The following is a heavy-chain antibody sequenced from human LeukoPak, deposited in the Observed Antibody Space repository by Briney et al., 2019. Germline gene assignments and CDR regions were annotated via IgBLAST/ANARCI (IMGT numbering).Heavy chain of an antibody. CDR2: ISYDGSNK. CDR3: AKVPSSTSAYYYYGMDV. J-gene: IGHJ6*02. V-gene: IGHV3-30*18. Sequence: GRSLRLSCAASGFTFSSYGMHWVRRAPGKGLEWVAVISYDGSNKYYADSVKGRFTISRDNSKNTLYLQMNSLRAEDTAVYYCAKVPSSTSAYYYYGMDVWGQGTTVTVSS. D-gene: IGHD2-2*01. CDR1: GFTFSSYG.